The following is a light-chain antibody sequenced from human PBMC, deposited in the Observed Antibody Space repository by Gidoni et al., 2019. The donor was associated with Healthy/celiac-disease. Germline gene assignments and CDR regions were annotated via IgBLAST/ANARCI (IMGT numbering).Light chain of an antibody. V-gene: IGKV3-11*01. Sequence: ELVSTQSPATLSLSPGERATLSCRASQSVSSYLAWYQQKPGQAPRLLIYDASNRATGIPARFSGSGSGTDFTLTISSLEPEDFAVYYCQQRSSWPLTFGGGTKVEIK. CDR2: DAS. CDR3: QQRSSWPLT. J-gene: IGKJ4*01. CDR1: QSVSSY.